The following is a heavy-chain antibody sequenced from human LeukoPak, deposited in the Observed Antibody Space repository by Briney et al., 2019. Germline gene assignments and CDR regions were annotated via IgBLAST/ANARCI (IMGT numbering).Heavy chain of an antibody. CDR3: ASPFYDFWSGYYTRSFDY. J-gene: IGHJ4*02. Sequence: GGSLRLSCAASGFTFSSYAISWVRQAPGKGLKWVSAISGSGGSTYYADSVKGRFTISRDNSKNTLYLQMNSLRAEDTAVYYCASPFYDFWSGYYTRSFDYRGQGTLVTVSS. V-gene: IGHV3-23*01. D-gene: IGHD3-3*01. CDR1: GFTFSSYA. CDR2: ISGSGGST.